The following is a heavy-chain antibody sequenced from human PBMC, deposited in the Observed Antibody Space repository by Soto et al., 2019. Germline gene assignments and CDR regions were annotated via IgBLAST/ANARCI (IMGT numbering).Heavy chain of an antibody. CDR2: ISAYNGNT. J-gene: IGHJ5*02. CDR3: ARDISSPHYYDSSGYVSNWFDP. Sequence: RASVKVSCKASGYTFTSYGISWVRQAPGQGLEWMGWISAYNGNTNYAQKLQGRVTMTTDTSTSTAYMELRSLRSDDTAVYYCARDISSPHYYDSSGYVSNWFDPWGQGTLVTVSS. V-gene: IGHV1-18*01. D-gene: IGHD3-22*01. CDR1: GYTFTSYG.